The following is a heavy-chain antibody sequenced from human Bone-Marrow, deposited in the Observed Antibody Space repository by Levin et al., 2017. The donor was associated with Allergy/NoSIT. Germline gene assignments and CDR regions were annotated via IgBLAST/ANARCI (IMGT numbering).Heavy chain of an antibody. D-gene: IGHD3-22*01. Sequence: PGKGLEWMGAIYPGDSDTRYSPSFQGQVTISVDKSISTAYLQWSSLEASDTAIFYCAKALGASSGRKFDDWGQGTLVTVSS. CDR3: AKALGASSGRKFDD. J-gene: IGHJ4*02. CDR2: IYPGDSDT. V-gene: IGHV5-51*01.